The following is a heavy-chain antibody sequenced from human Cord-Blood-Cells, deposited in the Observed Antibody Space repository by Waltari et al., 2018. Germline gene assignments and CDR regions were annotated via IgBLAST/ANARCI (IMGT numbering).Heavy chain of an antibody. CDR2: IYHRGST. CDR3: ARQLGRYYYYGMDV. V-gene: IGHV4-4*02. D-gene: IGHD1-1*01. J-gene: IGHJ6*02. CDR1: GGSISSSHC. Sequence: QVQLQESGPGLVKPSGTLSLPCAVSGGSISSSHCWRWVRQPPGKGLEWIGEIYHRGSTNYNPSLKSRVTISVDKSKNQFSLKLSSVTAADTAVYYCARQLGRYYYYGMDVWGQGTTVTVSS.